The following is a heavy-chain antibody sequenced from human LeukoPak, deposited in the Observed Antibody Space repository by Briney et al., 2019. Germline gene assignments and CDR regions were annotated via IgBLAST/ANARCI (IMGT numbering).Heavy chain of an antibody. CDR3: ARDLKGATRSGY. D-gene: IGHD1-26*01. J-gene: IGHJ4*02. CDR2: IYYSGST. V-gene: IGHV4-59*01. CDR1: GGSISSYY. Sequence: SETLSFTCTVSGGSISSYYWSWIRQPPGKGLEWIGYIYYSGSTNYNPSLKSRVTISVDTSKNQFSLKLNSVTAADTALYYCARDLKGATRSGYWGQGTLVTVSS.